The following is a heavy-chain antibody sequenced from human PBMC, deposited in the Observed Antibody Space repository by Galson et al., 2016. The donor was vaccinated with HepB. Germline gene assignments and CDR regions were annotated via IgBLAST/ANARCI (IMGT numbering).Heavy chain of an antibody. J-gene: IGHJ4*02. CDR2: ISSDGTNI. V-gene: IGHV3-74*01. CDR1: GFTFSRYW. Sequence: SLRLSCAASGFTFSRYWMHWVRQVPGERLVWVSRISSDGTNIVYADSVKGRFTISRDNAKNTLYLQMNSLRVEDTAVYYCGRDQTAAGPTTRDYWGQGTLVTVSS. D-gene: IGHD1-1*01. CDR3: GRDQTAAGPTTRDY.